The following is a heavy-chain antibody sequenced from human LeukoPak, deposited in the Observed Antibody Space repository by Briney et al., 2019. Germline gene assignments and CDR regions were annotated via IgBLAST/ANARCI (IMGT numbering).Heavy chain of an antibody. V-gene: IGHV1-46*01. CDR2: INPSGGST. Sequence: ASVKVSCKASGYTFTSYYMHWVRQAPGQGLEWMGLINPSGGSTSYAQKFQGRVTMTRDTSTSTVYMELSSLRSEDTAFYYCATDHSMANTAWWFDPWGQGTLVTVSS. D-gene: IGHD5-24*01. CDR3: ATDHSMANTAWWFDP. J-gene: IGHJ5*02. CDR1: GYTFTSYY.